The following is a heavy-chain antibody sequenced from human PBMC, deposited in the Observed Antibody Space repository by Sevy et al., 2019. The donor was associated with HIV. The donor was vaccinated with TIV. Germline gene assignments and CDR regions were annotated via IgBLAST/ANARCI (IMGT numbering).Heavy chain of an antibody. CDR1: GFTFSTYA. Sequence: GGSLRPSCAASGFTFSTYAMHWVRQAPGKGLEWVAVISHDGSNKSYADSVKGRFTISRDNSKNTLYLQMNSLRAEDTAVYYCARDRSSSWMNYFFDYWGQGALVTVSS. V-gene: IGHV3-30*04. CDR3: ARDRSSSWMNYFFDY. J-gene: IGHJ4*02. D-gene: IGHD6-13*01. CDR2: ISHDGSNK.